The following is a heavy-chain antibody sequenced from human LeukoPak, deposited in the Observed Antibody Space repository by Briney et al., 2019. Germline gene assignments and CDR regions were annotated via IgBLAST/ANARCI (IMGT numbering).Heavy chain of an antibody. J-gene: IGHJ4*02. CDR1: GGSISSYY. CDR3: ARGRYGYVSY. CDR2: IYYSGST. Sequence: SETLSLTCTVSGGSISSYYWSWIRQPPGKGLEWIGYIYYSGSTYYNPSLKSRVTMSVDTSKNRFSLKLSSVTAADTAVYYCARGRYGYVSYWGQGTLVTVSS. D-gene: IGHD5-18*01. V-gene: IGHV4-59*12.